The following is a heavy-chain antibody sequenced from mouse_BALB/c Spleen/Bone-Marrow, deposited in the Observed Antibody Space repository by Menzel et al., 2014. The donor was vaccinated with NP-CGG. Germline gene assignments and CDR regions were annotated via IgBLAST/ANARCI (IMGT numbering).Heavy chain of an antibody. CDR3: AREEYGQKVYAMDY. V-gene: IGHV5-6-5*01. CDR1: GFTFSSYA. CDR2: ISSGGST. J-gene: IGHJ4*01. Sequence: EVHLVESGGGLVKPGGSLKLSCAASGFTFSSYAMSWVRQTPEKRLEWVASISSGGSTYYSDSVKGRFTISRDNARNTLYLQMSSLRSEDTAMYYCAREEYGQKVYAMDYWGQGTSVTVSS. D-gene: IGHD2-10*02.